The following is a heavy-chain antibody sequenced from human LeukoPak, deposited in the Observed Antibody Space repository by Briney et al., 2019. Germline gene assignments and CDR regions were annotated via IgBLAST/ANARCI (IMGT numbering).Heavy chain of an antibody. V-gene: IGHV1-46*01. J-gene: IGHJ5*02. CDR3: ARDTVVVPAASYGWFDR. CDR1: GYTFTSYY. D-gene: IGHD2-2*01. CDR2: INPSVGST. Sequence: ASVTVSCKASGYTFTSYYMHWVRQAPGQGLEWMGIINPSVGSTSYAQKFQGRVTMTRDTSTSTVYMELSSLRSEDTAVYYCARDTVVVPAASYGWFDRWGQGTLVTVSS.